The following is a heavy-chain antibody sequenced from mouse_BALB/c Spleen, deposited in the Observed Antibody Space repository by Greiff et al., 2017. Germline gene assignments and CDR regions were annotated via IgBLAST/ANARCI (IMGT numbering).Heavy chain of an antibody. CDR2: INPSTGYT. CDR1: GYTFTSYW. CDR3: ARWLVGDY. J-gene: IGHJ2*01. D-gene: IGHD6-2*01. V-gene: IGHV1-7*01. Sequence: QVQLQQSGAELAKPGASVKMSCKASGYTFTSYWMHWVKQRPGQGLEWIGYINPSTGYTEYNQKFKDKATLTADKSSSTAYMQLSSLTSEDSAVYYCARWLVGDYWGQVTTLTVSS.